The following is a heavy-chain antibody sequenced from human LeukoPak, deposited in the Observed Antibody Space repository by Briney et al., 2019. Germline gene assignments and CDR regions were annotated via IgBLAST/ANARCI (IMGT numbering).Heavy chain of an antibody. CDR2: IYYSGTT. CDR1: GDSINNYY. Sequence: SETLSLTGTVSGDSINNYYWSWIRQPPGKGLEWIGYIYYSGTTNYNPSLKSRVSISVDTSKKQFSLKLSSVTAADTAVYYCARGSRTEDYFDYWGQGTLVTVSS. V-gene: IGHV4-59*01. D-gene: IGHD2-15*01. J-gene: IGHJ4*02. CDR3: ARGSRTEDYFDY.